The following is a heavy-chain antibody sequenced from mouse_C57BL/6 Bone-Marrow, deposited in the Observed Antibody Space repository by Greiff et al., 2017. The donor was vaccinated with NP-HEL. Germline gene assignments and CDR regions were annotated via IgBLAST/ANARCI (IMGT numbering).Heavy chain of an antibody. D-gene: IGHD2-3*01. CDR2: IYPGDGDT. V-gene: IGHV1-82*01. CDR3: AGVYDGYCGWAMDY. CDR1: GYAFSSSW. Sequence: VQLKESGPELVKPGASVKISCKASGYAFSSSWMNWVKQRPGKGLEWIGRIYPGDGDTNYNGKFKGKATLTADKSSSKAYMQLSSLTSEDSAVYCGAGVYDGYCGWAMDYWGQGTSVTVSS. J-gene: IGHJ4*01.